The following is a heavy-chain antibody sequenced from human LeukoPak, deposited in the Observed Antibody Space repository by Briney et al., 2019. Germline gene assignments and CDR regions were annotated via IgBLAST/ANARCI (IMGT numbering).Heavy chain of an antibody. D-gene: IGHD3-10*01. J-gene: IGHJ6*02. CDR3: VRFGEFYYYYGMDV. V-gene: IGHV1-8*01. CDR2: VNPNSGNT. CDR1: GYTFTSYD. Sequence: ASVKVSCKASGYTFTSYDINWVRQATGQGLEWMGWVNPNSGNTGYAQKFQGRVTMTRNTSISTAYMELSSLRSEDTAVYYCVRFGEFYYYYGMDVWGQGTTVTVSS.